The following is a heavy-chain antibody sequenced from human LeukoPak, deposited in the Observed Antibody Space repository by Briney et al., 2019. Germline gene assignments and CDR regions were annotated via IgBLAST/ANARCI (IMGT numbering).Heavy chain of an antibody. CDR1: EFILCNYA. Sequence: GGSLRLSCAASEFILCNYAMTWVRQAPGKGLEWVSSISGSGAITYYADSVKGRFTISRDNSKNTLFLQFNSLRAEDTAVYYCAKDKATVAAKGPFDYWGQGTLVTVSS. CDR2: ISGSGAIT. J-gene: IGHJ4*02. CDR3: AKDKATVAAKGPFDY. D-gene: IGHD2-15*01. V-gene: IGHV3-23*01.